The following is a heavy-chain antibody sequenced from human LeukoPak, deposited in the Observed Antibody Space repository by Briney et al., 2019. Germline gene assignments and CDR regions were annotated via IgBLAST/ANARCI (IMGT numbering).Heavy chain of an antibody. CDR2: INPNSGGT. D-gene: IGHD3-9*01. V-gene: IGHV1-2*02. CDR3: ARVADILTGSNWFDH. Sequence: ASVKVSCKASGYTFTGYYMHWVRQAPGQGLEWMGWINPNSGGTNYAQKFQGRVTMTRDTSISTAYMELSRLRSDDTAVYYCARVADILTGSNWFDHWGQGTLVTVSS. CDR1: GYTFTGYY. J-gene: IGHJ5*02.